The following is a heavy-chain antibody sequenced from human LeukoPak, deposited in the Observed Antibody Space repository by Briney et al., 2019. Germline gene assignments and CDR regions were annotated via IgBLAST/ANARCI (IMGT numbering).Heavy chain of an antibody. D-gene: IGHD4-17*01. CDR3: ARDLYGDYTSYYFDY. Sequence: ASVKVSCTASGYTFTSYAMHWVRQAPGQRLEWMGWINAGNGNTKYSQKFQGRVTITRDTSASTAYMELSSLRSEDTAVYYCARDLYGDYTSYYFDYWGQGTLVTVSS. J-gene: IGHJ4*02. CDR2: INAGNGNT. V-gene: IGHV1-3*01. CDR1: GYTFTSYA.